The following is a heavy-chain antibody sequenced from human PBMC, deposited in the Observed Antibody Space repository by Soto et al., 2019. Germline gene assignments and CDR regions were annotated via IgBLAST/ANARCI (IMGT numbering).Heavy chain of an antibody. CDR2: IYYSGST. D-gene: IGHD3-22*01. CDR1: GGSISSGDYY. V-gene: IGHV4-30-4*01. CDR3: ARVRIYDSSGYYPDY. J-gene: IGHJ4*02. Sequence: TSETLSLTCTVSGGSISSGDYYWSWIRQPPGKGLEWIGYIYYSGSTYYNPSLKSRVTISVDTSKNQFSLKLSSVTAADTAVYYCARVRIYDSSGYYPDYWGQGTLVTVSS.